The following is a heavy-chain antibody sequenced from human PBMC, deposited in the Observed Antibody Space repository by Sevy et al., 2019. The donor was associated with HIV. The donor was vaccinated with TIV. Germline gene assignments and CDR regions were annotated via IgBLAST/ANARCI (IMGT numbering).Heavy chain of an antibody. D-gene: IGHD1-26*01. CDR3: ARRFTQVGASSYYYYMDV. J-gene: IGHJ6*03. CDR2: ISSSSSYT. V-gene: IGHV3-11*06. CDR1: GFTFSDYY. Sequence: GGSLRLSCAASGFTFSDYYMSWIRQAPGKGLEWVSYISSSSSYTNYADSVKGRFTISRDNAKNSLYLQMNSLRAEDTAVYYCARRFTQVGASSYYYYMDVWGKGTTVTVSS.